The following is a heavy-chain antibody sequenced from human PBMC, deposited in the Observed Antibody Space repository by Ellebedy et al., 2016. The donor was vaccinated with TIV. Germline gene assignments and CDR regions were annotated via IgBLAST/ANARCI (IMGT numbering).Heavy chain of an antibody. V-gene: IGHV4-39*01. J-gene: IGHJ6*03. CDR2: IYYSGTA. D-gene: IGHD1-26*01. CDR1: GGSISRSSYY. Sequence: SETLSLXXTVSGGSISRSSYYWGWIRQSPGKGLEWIGSIYYSGTAYLNPSLNSRVTVSVDSSKNQFSLKLSSVTAADTGVYYCAREGSGTHYSYFYYMDVWGKGTTVTVSS. CDR3: AREGSGTHYSYFYYMDV.